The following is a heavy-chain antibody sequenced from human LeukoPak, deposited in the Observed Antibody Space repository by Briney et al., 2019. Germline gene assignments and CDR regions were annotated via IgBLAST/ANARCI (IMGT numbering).Heavy chain of an antibody. CDR1: GYTFTSYY. J-gene: IGHJ3*02. CDR3: ARDRGGYSGYGAFDI. CDR2: INPSGGSA. D-gene: IGHD5-12*01. Sequence: ASVKVSCKASGYTFTSYYMHWMRQAPGQGPELMGIINPSGGSASYAQKFQCRVNMTRDTSTSTVYMELSSLRSEDTAVHYCARDRGGYSGYGAFDIWGQGTMVTVSS. V-gene: IGHV1-46*01.